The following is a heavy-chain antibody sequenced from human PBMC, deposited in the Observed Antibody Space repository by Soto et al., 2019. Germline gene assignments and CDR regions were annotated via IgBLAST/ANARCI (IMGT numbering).Heavy chain of an antibody. Sequence: SVKVSCKASGGTFSSYAISWVRQAPGQGLEWMGGIIPIFGTANYAQKFQGRVTITADESTSTAYMELSSLRSEDTAVYYCARVLPYYYDSSGYHRFDPWGQGTLVTVSS. J-gene: IGHJ5*02. V-gene: IGHV1-69*13. CDR3: ARVLPYYYDSSGYHRFDP. CDR2: IIPIFGTA. CDR1: GGTFSSYA. D-gene: IGHD3-22*01.